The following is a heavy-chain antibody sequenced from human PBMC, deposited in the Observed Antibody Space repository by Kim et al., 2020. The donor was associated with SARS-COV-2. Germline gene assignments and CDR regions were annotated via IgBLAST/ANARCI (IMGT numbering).Heavy chain of an antibody. J-gene: IGHJ5*02. D-gene: IGHD1-7*01. Sequence: NNNPSIKSRGTISVDTSKNPFSLKLSSVTAADTAVYYCARELRPYNWFDPWGQGTLVTVSS. CDR3: ARELRPYNWFDP. V-gene: IGHV4-34*04.